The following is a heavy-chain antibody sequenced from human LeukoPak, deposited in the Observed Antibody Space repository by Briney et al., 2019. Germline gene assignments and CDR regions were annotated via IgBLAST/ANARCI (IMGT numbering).Heavy chain of an antibody. CDR2: ISAYNGNT. CDR1: GYTFTSYG. J-gene: IGHJ5*02. CDR3: ARDNYDSSGYYYWFDP. V-gene: IGHV1-18*01. D-gene: IGHD3-22*01. Sequence: ASVKVSCKASGYTFTSYGISWVRQAPGQGLEWMGWISAYNGNTNHAQKLQGRVTMTTDTSTSTAYMELRSLRSDDTAVYYCARDNYDSSGYYYWFDPWGQGTLVTVSS.